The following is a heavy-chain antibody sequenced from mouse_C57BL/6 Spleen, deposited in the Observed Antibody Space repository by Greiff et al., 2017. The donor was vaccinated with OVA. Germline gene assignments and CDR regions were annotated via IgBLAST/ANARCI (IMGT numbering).Heavy chain of an antibody. CDR3: ARPENLLLLLWYCDV. CDR1: GYTFTDYN. Sequence: EVQLQQSGPELVKPGASVKMSCKASGYTFTDYNMHWVKQSHGKSLEWIGYINPNNGGTSYNQKFKGKATLTVNKSSSTAYMELRSLTSEDSAVYYCARPENLLLLLWYCDVWGTGTTVTVSS. J-gene: IGHJ1*03. D-gene: IGHD1-1*01. V-gene: IGHV1-22*01. CDR2: INPNNGGT.